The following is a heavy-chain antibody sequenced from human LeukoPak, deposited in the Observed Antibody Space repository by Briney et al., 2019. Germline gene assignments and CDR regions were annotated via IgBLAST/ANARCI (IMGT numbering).Heavy chain of an antibody. CDR3: AGVPGIALAGDVNHYSFDY. CDR2: INHSGST. D-gene: IGHD6-19*01. CDR1: GGSFSGYY. Sequence: PSETLSLTCAVYGGSFSGYYWSWIRQPPGKGLEWIGVINHSGSTKYNPDLKSRVTTTSDTSKRQFPLHLSSVTAAATAVYYGAGVPGIALAGDVNHYSFDYWGQGTLVTVSS. V-gene: IGHV4-34*01. J-gene: IGHJ4*02.